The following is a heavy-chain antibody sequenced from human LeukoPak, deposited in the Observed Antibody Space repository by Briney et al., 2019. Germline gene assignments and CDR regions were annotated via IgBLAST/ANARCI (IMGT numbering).Heavy chain of an antibody. CDR3: ARGGYDILTGYYALDY. CDR2: IIPILGIA. V-gene: IGHV1-69*04. Sequence: GASVKVSCKASGGTFSSYAISWVRQAPGQGLEWMGRIIPILGIANYAQKFQGRVTITADKSTSTAYMELSSLRSEDTAVYYCARGGYDILTGYYALDYWGQGTLVTVSS. J-gene: IGHJ4*02. D-gene: IGHD3-9*01. CDR1: GGTFSSYA.